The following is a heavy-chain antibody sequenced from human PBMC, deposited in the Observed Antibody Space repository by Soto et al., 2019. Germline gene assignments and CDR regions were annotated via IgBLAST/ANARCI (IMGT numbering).Heavy chain of an antibody. CDR3: AVRMWFGDVFDI. J-gene: IGHJ3*02. CDR1: GASISSYY. CDR2: IYYSEST. V-gene: IGHV4-59*01. D-gene: IGHD3-10*01. Sequence: SETLSLTCTVSGASISSYYWSWIRQPPGKGLEWIGYIYYSESTNYNPSLKSRVTMSEDTSKNQFSLKLSSVTAADTAVYYCAVRMWFGDVFDIRGQRSTVTGSS.